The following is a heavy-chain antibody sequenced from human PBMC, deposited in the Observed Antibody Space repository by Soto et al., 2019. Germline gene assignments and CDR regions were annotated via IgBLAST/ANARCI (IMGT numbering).Heavy chain of an antibody. V-gene: IGHV1-18*01. Sequence: QVQLVQSGPEVRKPGASVKVSCEASGYTFTTSGISWVRQVPGQGLEWMGWISTYNGDTNSAQNFQGRVLMTADTATGTADMEVMSLKSDDTAVYYCARQGSWPYYYYGLDVWGQGTIVTVSS. D-gene: IGHD1-26*01. CDR1: GYTFTTSG. CDR3: ARQGSWPYYYYGLDV. J-gene: IGHJ6*02. CDR2: ISTYNGDT.